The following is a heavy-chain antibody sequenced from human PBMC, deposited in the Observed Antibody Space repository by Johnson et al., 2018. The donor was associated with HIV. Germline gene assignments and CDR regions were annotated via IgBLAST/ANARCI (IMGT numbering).Heavy chain of an antibody. J-gene: IGHJ3*02. Sequence: QVQLVESGGGLIQPGRSLRLSCAASGFTFSSYGMHWVRQAPGKGLEWVAVISYDGSNKYYADSVKGRFTISRDNSKNTLYLQMNSLRVEDTAVYYCARDRGAARDAFDIWGQGTMVTVSS. D-gene: IGHD6-6*01. V-gene: IGHV3-30*03. CDR2: ISYDGSNK. CDR1: GFTFSSYG. CDR3: ARDRGAARDAFDI.